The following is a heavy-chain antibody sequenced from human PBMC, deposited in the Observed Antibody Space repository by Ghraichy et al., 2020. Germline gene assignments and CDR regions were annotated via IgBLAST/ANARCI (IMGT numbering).Heavy chain of an antibody. CDR2: IGGGGHTT. CDR1: EFTFSSYA. Sequence: LSLTCVASEFTFSSYAMSWVRQAPGKGLEWVSAIGGGGHTTYYADSVRGRFTISRDDSKNTLYLQMNSLSAEDTAVYYCAKDGGGNGYIQGYFVYWGLGTLVTVSS. V-gene: IGHV3-23*01. CDR3: AKDGGGNGYIQGYFVY. D-gene: IGHD5-24*01. J-gene: IGHJ4*02.